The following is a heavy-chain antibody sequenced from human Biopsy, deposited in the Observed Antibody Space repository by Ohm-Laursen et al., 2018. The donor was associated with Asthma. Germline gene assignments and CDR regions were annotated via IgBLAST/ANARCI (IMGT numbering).Heavy chain of an antibody. CDR1: GFTFSSYW. CDR3: ARGPAWQQPDN. D-gene: IGHD6-13*01. CDR2: INSDGSST. J-gene: IGHJ4*02. Sequence: SLRLSCAASGFTFSSYWMHWVRQAPGKGLMWVSRINSDGSSTSYADSVKGRFTISRDNAKNTLYLEMNSLRAEDTAVYYCARGPAWQQPDNWGQGTLVTVSS. V-gene: IGHV3-74*01.